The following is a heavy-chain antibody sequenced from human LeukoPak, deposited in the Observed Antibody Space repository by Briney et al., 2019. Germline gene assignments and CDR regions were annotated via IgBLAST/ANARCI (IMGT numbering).Heavy chain of an antibody. J-gene: IGHJ6*03. CDR3: ARGRKSRDYYYYYMDV. CDR2: INRSGST. CDR1: GGSFSGYY. Sequence: SETLSLTCAVYGGSFSGYYWSWIRQPPGKGLEWIGEINRSGSTNYNPSLKSRVTISVDTSKNQFSLKLSSVTAADTAVYYCARGRKSRDYYYYYMDVWGKGTTVTVSS. V-gene: IGHV4-34*01.